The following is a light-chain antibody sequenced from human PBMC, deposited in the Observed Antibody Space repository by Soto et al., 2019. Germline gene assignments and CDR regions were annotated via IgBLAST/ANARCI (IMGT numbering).Light chain of an antibody. CDR2: GAS. J-gene: IGKJ4*01. V-gene: IGKV3-15*01. CDR1: QSVSTN. CDR3: QQYNNWPQLT. Sequence: EIVLTQSPGTLPLSPGERATLSCRASQSVSTNLAWYQQKPGQAPRLLIYGASTRATGIPARFSGSGSGTEFTLTISSLQSEDFAVYYCQQYNNWPQLTFGGGTKVDIK.